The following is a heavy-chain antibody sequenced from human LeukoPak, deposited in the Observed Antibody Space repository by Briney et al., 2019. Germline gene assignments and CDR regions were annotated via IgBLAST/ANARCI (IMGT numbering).Heavy chain of an antibody. Sequence: ASVKVSCKASGYTFTNYYMHWVRQAPGQGREWMGIINPSGGSTSYAQKFQGRVTMTRDMSTSTVYMELSSLRSEDTAVYYCAREVVPYYYDSSGHTDYWGQGTLVTVSS. D-gene: IGHD3-22*01. J-gene: IGHJ4*02. CDR2: INPSGGST. CDR1: GYTFTNYY. V-gene: IGHV1-46*01. CDR3: AREVVPYYYDSSGHTDY.